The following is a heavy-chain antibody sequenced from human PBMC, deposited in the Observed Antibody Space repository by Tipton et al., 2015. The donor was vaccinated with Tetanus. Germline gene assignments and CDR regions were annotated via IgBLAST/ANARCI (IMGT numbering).Heavy chain of an antibody. D-gene: IGHD5-12*01. V-gene: IGHV4-59*01. J-gene: IGHJ6*03. CDR2: LYFSGNT. CDR1: GASISTYS. Sequence: TLSLTCTVSGASISTYSWTWIRQSPGKGLEWIAYLYFSGNTNYNPSLKTRVTMSPDTSKNQVSLRLNSVTAADTAVYYCARAGEGGYDATTGFYYYYMDVWGKGTTVTVSS. CDR3: ARAGEGGYDATTGFYYYYMDV.